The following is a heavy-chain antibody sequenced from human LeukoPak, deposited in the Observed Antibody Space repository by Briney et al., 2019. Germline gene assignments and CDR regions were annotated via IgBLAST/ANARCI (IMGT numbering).Heavy chain of an antibody. Sequence: ASVKVSCKASGYTFTNYGISWVRQAPGQGLEWMGWSSPYNGKTNYAQNLQGRVTMTTDTSTSTAYMELRSLRSDDTAMYYCARGLLTFGGVIGGPQALEYLQHWGQGTLVTVSS. D-gene: IGHD3-16*02. J-gene: IGHJ1*01. CDR3: ARGLLTFGGVIGGPQALEYLQH. CDR1: GYTFTNYG. CDR2: SSPYNGKT. V-gene: IGHV1-18*01.